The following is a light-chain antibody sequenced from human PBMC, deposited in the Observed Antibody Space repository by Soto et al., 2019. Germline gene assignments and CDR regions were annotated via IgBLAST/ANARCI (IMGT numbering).Light chain of an antibody. CDR1: QSVSSN. Sequence: EIVMTQSPATLSVSPGERATLSCRASQSVSSNLAWYQQKPGQAPRLLIYGASTRATGIAARFSGSGSGKELTLTISGLQSEECAVYYCQQYNKWPLTFGGGTKVEIK. V-gene: IGKV3-15*01. J-gene: IGKJ4*01. CDR2: GAS. CDR3: QQYNKWPLT.